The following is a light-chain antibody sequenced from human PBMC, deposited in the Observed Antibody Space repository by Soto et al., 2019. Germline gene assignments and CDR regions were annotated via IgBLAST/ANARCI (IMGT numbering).Light chain of an antibody. CDR1: QSVSSSD. J-gene: IGKJ1*01. CDR2: GAS. V-gene: IGKV3-20*01. Sequence: EIVLTQSPGTLSLSPGERAPLSCRSSQSVSSSDLAWYHQKPGQAPRLLIYGASSRATGIPDRFSGSGSGTDFTLTISRLEPEDFAVYYWQQYGSSPRTFGQGTKVEIK. CDR3: QQYGSSPRT.